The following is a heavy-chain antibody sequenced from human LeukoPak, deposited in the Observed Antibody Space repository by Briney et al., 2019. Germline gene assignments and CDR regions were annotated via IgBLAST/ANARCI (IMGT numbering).Heavy chain of an antibody. CDR2: IRSKANSYAT. V-gene: IGHV3-73*01. D-gene: IGHD3-10*01. CDR3: AKGRAGMVRGVCDY. CDR1: GFTFSGSA. Sequence: PGGSLRLSCAASGFTFSGSAMHWVRQASGKGLEWVGRIRSKANSYATAYAASVKGRFTISRDDSKNTAYLQMSSLRVDDTAVYYCAKGRAGMVRGVCDYWGQGTLVTVSS. J-gene: IGHJ4*02.